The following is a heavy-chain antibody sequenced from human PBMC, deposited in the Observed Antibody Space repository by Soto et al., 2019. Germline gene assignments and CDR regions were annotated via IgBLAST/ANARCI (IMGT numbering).Heavy chain of an antibody. J-gene: IGHJ4*02. D-gene: IGHD7-27*01. V-gene: IGHV3-23*01. Sequence: EVQLLESGGILVQPGGSLRLSCAASGFTFNIYAMTWVRQAPGEGLQWVSTVGGGGTDTYYADSVKGRFTISRDNTKHTLYLQMNSLRTEDTGVYYCVSQPHWARPFESWGQGTLVNVSS. CDR3: VSQPHWARPFES. CDR2: VGGGGTDT. CDR1: GFTFNIYA.